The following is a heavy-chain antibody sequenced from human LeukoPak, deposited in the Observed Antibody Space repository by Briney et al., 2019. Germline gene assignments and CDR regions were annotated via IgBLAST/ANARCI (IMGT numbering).Heavy chain of an antibody. CDR2: INHSGST. CDR3: ARGLRWFDP. J-gene: IGHJ5*02. CDR1: GGSFSGYY. V-gene: IGHV4-34*01. Sequence: SETLSLTCAVYGGSFSGYYWSWIRQPPGKGLEWTGEINHSGSTNYNPSLKSRVTISVDTSKNQFSLKLSSVTAADTAVYYCARGLRWFDPWGQGTLVTVPS.